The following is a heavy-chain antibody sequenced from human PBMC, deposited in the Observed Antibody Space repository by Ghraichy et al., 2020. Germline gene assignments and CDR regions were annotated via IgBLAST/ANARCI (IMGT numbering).Heavy chain of an antibody. CDR3: ARVDRVQGWSGYYNYYQMDV. V-gene: IGHV3-30*09. D-gene: IGHD3-3*01. Sequence: GGSLRLSCAASGFTFDSYAMHWVRQAPGKGLEWVAVISYDGSNKYYADSVKGRFAISRDNSSDTLYLQMNSLRTDDTAVYYCARVDRVQGWSGYYNYYQMDVWGKGTTVTVSS. CDR2: ISYDGSNK. CDR1: GFTFDSYA. J-gene: IGHJ6*03.